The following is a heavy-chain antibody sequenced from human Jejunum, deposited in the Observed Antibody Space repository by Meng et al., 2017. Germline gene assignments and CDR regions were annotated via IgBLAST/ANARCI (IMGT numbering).Heavy chain of an antibody. CDR2: IDPSEST. D-gene: IGHD2-8*01. CDR1: GASTSRTNW. V-gene: IGHV4-4*02. J-gene: IGHJ4*02. Sequence: QLQGPDPGRVKPSGTLSLTCAVSGASTSRTNWWSWVRQPPGKGLEWIGKIDPSESTHYNPSLKGRVTISADRSKNQFSLRLTSVTAADTAIYYCARAYCTDVSCHDFFDSWGQGTLVTVFS. CDR3: ARAYCTDVSCHDFFDS.